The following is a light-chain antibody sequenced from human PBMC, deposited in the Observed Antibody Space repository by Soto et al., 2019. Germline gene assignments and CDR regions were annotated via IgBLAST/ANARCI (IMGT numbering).Light chain of an antibody. J-gene: IGKJ4*01. Sequence: EIVMTQSPATLSVSPGERATLSCRASQSVSSNLAWYQQRPGQAPRLLLYGASTRATGIPARFSGSGSGTEFTLTISSLQSEDFAAYSCQQYNNWPLTFGGGTKVEIK. CDR2: GAS. V-gene: IGKV3-15*01. CDR3: QQYNNWPLT. CDR1: QSVSSN.